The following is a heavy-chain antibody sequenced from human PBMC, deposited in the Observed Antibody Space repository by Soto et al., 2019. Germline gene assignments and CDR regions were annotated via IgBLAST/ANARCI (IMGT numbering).Heavy chain of an antibody. Sequence: ASVKVSCKASGYTFTSYAMHWVRQAPGQRLEWMGWINAGNGNTKYSQKFQGRVTITRDTSASTAYMELSSLRSEDTAVYYCARVSWLGSSSSGSPYGVWGQGTTVTVSS. D-gene: IGHD6-6*01. CDR1: GYTFTSYA. J-gene: IGHJ6*02. V-gene: IGHV1-3*01. CDR3: ARVSWLGSSSSGSPYGV. CDR2: INAGNGNT.